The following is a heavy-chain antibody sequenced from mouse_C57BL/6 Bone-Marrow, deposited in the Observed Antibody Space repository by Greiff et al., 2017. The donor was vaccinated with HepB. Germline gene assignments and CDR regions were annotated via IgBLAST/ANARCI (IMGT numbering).Heavy chain of an antibody. D-gene: IGHD2-5*01. Sequence: QVQLKESGPELVKPGASVKISCKASGYAFSSSWMNWVKQRPGKGLEWIGRIYPGDGDTNYNGKFKGKATLTADKSSSTAYMQLSSLTSEDSAVYFCYSNYYAMDYWGQGTSVTVSS. CDR3: YSNYYAMDY. CDR2: IYPGDGDT. V-gene: IGHV1-82*01. CDR1: GYAFSSSW. J-gene: IGHJ4*01.